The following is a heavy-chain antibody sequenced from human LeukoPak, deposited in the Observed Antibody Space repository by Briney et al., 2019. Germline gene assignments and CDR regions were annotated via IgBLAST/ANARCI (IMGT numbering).Heavy chain of an antibody. D-gene: IGHD1-26*01. Sequence: GGSLRLSCAAPGLTLSSYGMHWVRQAPGKGLEWVAVISYDGSNKYYADSVKGRFTISRDNSKNTLYLQMNSLRAEDTAVYYCAKEWEHWGQGTLVTVSS. J-gene: IGHJ1*01. CDR1: GLTLSSYG. V-gene: IGHV3-30*18. CDR3: AKEWEH. CDR2: ISYDGSNK.